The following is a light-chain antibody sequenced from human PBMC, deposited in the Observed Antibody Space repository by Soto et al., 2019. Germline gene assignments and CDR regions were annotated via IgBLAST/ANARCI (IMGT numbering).Light chain of an antibody. CDR3: QKYNSAPFT. V-gene: IGKV1-27*01. J-gene: IGKJ3*01. CDR2: AAS. CDR1: QGISNY. Sequence: DIQMTQSPSSLSASVGDRVAITCRASQGISNYLAWYQQKPGKVPKLLIYAASTLQSGVPSRFSGSGSGTDFTLTISRLQPEDVATYYFQKYNSAPFTFGHGTKVDIK.